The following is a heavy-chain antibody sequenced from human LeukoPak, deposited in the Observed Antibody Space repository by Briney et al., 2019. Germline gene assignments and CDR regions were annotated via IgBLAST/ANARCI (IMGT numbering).Heavy chain of an antibody. CDR3: ARVSRGLRVGFDY. D-gene: IGHD3-10*01. J-gene: IGHJ4*02. CDR1: GGSFSGYY. CDR2: INHSVST. Sequence: SGTLSLTCAVYGGSFSGYYWSWVRQPPGKGLEWGGEINHSVSTNYNPSLKCRVTTSVDTSKNQFSLKRSSTAAAETAVYYCARVSRGLRVGFDYWGQGTLVTVSS. V-gene: IGHV4-34*01.